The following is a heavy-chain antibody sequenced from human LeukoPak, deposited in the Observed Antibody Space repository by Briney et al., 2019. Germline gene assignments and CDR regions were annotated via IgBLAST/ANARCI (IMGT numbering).Heavy chain of an antibody. CDR2: TGSTGVST. D-gene: IGHD2-2*01. CDR3: AKDPGVVPAHYFDY. CDR1: GFTFSSYA. J-gene: IGHJ4*02. V-gene: IGHV3-23*01. Sequence: GGSLRLSCAASGFTFSSYAMNWVRQAPGKGLEWVSATGSTGVSTFYADSVKGRFTVSRDNSKNTLSLQMNSLRAEGMAVYYCAKDPGVVPAHYFDYWGQGILVTVSS.